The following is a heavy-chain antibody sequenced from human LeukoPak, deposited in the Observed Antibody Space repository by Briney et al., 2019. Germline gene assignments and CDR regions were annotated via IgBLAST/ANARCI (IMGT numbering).Heavy chain of an antibody. J-gene: IGHJ6*02. Sequence: PGGSPRLSCAASGFTFSSYAMSWVRHAPGKGLEWVSAISGSGGSTYYADSVKGRFTISRDNSKNTLYLQMNSLRAEDTAVYYCAKAYFSGSNYYYYGMDVWGQGTTVTVSS. CDR3: AKAYFSGSNYYYYGMDV. D-gene: IGHD3-10*01. CDR2: ISGSGGST. V-gene: IGHV3-23*01. CDR1: GFTFSSYA.